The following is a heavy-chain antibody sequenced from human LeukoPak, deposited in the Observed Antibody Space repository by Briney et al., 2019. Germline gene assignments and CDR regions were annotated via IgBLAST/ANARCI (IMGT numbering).Heavy chain of an antibody. Sequence: SQTPCLTSAVSRDSISGGGYCWSSIRQPPGKCLGWIGYIYHGGSTYYNPSLKSRVTISVDRSKIQFSLKLSSVTAADTAVYYCARVPNTEFDTSEGAFDIWGQGTMVTVSS. V-gene: IGHV4-30-2*01. CDR1: RDSISGGGYC. J-gene: IGHJ3*02. CDR2: IYHGGST. CDR3: ARVPNTEFDTSEGAFDI. D-gene: IGHD5-18*01.